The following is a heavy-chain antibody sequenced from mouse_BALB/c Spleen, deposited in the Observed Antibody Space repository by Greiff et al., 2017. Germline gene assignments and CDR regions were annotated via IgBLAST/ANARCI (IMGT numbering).Heavy chain of an antibody. Sequence: EVKLVESGGGLVQPGGSRKLSCAASGFTFSSFGMHWVRQAPEKGLEWVAYISSGSSTIYYADTVKGRFTISRDNPKNTLFLQMTSLRSEDTAMYYCARSFYYGSGFAYWGQGTLVTVSA. D-gene: IGHD1-1*01. CDR3: ARSFYYGSGFAY. CDR2: ISSGSSTI. CDR1: GFTFSSFG. J-gene: IGHJ3*01. V-gene: IGHV5-17*02.